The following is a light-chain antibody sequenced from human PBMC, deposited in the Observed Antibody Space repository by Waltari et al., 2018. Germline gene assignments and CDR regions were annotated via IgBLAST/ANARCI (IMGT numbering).Light chain of an antibody. Sequence: EIVMTQSPATLSVSPGERATLFCRASQSVSSHLAWYQQKPGQAPRLLLFGASTRATGTPARFRGSGSGTESTLTISSLQSEDFAVYYCQHYDNWLYSFGQGTKVEIK. CDR2: GAS. V-gene: IGKV3-15*01. CDR3: QHYDNWLYS. J-gene: IGKJ2*03. CDR1: QSVSSH.